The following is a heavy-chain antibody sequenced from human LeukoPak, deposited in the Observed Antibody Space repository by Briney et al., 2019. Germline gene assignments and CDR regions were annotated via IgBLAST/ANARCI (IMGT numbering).Heavy chain of an antibody. V-gene: IGHV1-18*01. CDR2: INVYNGNT. D-gene: IGHD6-19*01. CDR3: AREFEQWLAGRYYYYYYMDV. Sequence: ASVKVSCKASGYTFTSYAISWVRQVPGQGLEWMTWINVYNGNTNYAQRLQGRVTMTTDTSTSTAYMELRSLRSDDTAVYYCAREFEQWLAGRYYYYYYMDVWGKGTTVTVSS. CDR1: GYTFTSYA. J-gene: IGHJ6*03.